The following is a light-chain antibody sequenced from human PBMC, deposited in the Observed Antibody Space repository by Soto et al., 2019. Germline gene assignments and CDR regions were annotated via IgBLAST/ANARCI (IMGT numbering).Light chain of an antibody. V-gene: IGLV3-21*02. Sequence: SYELTQPPSVSVASGQTAKITCGGDKIGGKIGHWYKQRPGQGPVAVVFDATDRPSGIPDRISASRSGDTATLTISRVDAGDEADYYCQVWASTAEFFVFGSGTKVTVL. CDR3: QVWASTAEFFV. J-gene: IGLJ1*01. CDR2: DAT. CDR1: KIGGKI.